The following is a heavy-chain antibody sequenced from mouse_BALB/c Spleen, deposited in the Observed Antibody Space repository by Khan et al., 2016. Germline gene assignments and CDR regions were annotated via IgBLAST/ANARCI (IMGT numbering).Heavy chain of an antibody. CDR1: GYTFTNYG. Sequence: QIQLVQSGPELKTPGETVKISCNASGYTFTNYGLNWVKQAPGKGLKWMGWINTYTGKPTYADDFKGRLAFSLETSASTANLQINNLKNEDMATYFCARNCYSFWYFEVWGAGTMVTVSS. CDR2: INTYTGKP. J-gene: IGHJ1*01. CDR3: ARNCYSFWYFEV. D-gene: IGHD2-12*01. V-gene: IGHV9-1*02.